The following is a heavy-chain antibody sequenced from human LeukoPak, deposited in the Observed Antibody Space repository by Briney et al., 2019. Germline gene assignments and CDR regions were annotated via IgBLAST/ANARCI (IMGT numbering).Heavy chain of an antibody. J-gene: IGHJ4*02. Sequence: SQTLSLTCTVSGNSISSGDNYWSWIRQSAGKGLEWIGRIYTSGSTNYNPSLKSRVTISGDTSKNQFSLRLSSVTAADTAVYYCARASYSYDINGWVPFDYWGQGTLVTVSS. CDR1: GNSISSGDNY. V-gene: IGHV4-61*02. CDR2: IYTSGST. CDR3: ARASYSYDINGWVPFDY. D-gene: IGHD3-22*01.